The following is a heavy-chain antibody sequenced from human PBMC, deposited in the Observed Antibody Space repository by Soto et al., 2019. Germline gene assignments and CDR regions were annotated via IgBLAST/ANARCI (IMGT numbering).Heavy chain of an antibody. Sequence: GGSLRLSCAASGFTFSSYSMNWVRQAPGKGLEWVSSISSSSSYIYYADSVKGRFTISRDNAKNSLNLQMNSLRAEDTAVYYCARSGSGSYYPHNWFDPWGQGTLVTVSS. CDR3: ARSGSGSYYPHNWFDP. V-gene: IGHV3-21*01. J-gene: IGHJ5*02. CDR1: GFTFSSYS. D-gene: IGHD3-10*01. CDR2: ISSSSSYI.